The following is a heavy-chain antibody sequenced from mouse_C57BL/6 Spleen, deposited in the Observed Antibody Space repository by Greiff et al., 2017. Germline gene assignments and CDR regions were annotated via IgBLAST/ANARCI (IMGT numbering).Heavy chain of an antibody. D-gene: IGHD1-1*01. CDR1: GYTFTDYE. CDR2: IDPETGGT. J-gene: IGHJ4*01. CDR3: TRGTTPGMDY. Sequence: QVQLQQSGAELVRPGASVTLSCKASGYTFTDYEMHWVKQTPVHGLEWIGAIDPETGGTAYNQKFKGKAILTAAKSSSTAYMELRSLTSEDSAVYYCTRGTTPGMDYWGQGTSVTVSS. V-gene: IGHV1-15*01.